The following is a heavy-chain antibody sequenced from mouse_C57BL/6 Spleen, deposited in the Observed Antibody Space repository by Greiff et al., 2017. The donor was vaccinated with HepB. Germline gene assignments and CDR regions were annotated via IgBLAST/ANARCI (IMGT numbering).Heavy chain of an antibody. CDR3: ARMVVATDWYFDV. V-gene: IGHV1-42*01. D-gene: IGHD1-1*01. CDR2: INPSTGGT. Sequence: EVQLQQSGPELVKPGASVMISCKASGYSFTGYYMNWVKQSPEKSLEWIGEINPSTGGTTYNQKFKAKATLTVDKSSSTAYMQLKSLTSEDSAVYYCARMVVATDWYFDVWGTGTTVTVSS. J-gene: IGHJ1*03. CDR1: GYSFTGYY.